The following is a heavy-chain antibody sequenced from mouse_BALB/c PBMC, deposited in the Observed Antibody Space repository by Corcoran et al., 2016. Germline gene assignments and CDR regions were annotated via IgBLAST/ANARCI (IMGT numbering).Heavy chain of an antibody. V-gene: IGHV1S136*01. J-gene: IGHJ4*01. CDR2: INPYNDGT. CDR1: GYTFTSYV. D-gene: IGHD2-2*01. Sequence: EVQLQQSGPELVKPGASVKKSCKASGYTFTSYVMHWVKQKPGQGLEWIGYINPYNDGTKYNEKFKGKATLTSDKSSSTAYMELSSLTSEDSAVYYCARGEVWLRQVYYAMDYWGQGTSVTVSS. CDR3: ARGEVWLRQVYYAMDY.